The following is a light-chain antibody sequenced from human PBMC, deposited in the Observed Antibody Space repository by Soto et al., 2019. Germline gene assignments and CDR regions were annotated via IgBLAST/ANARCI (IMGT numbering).Light chain of an antibody. CDR3: TSYRITSTLV. Sequence: QSALTQPASVSGSPGQSITISCTGTSSDIGDYNYVSWYQQHPGKAPKLMLYEVSNRPSGISSRFSGSKSGNTASLTISGLQSEDEADYFCTSYRITSTLVFATGTKLTVL. CDR2: EVS. CDR1: SSDIGDYNY. J-gene: IGLJ1*01. V-gene: IGLV2-14*01.